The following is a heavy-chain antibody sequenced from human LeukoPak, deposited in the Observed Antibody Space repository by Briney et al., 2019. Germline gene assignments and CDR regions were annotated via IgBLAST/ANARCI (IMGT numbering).Heavy chain of an antibody. J-gene: IGHJ4*02. D-gene: IGHD2-2*01. V-gene: IGHV1-69-2*01. CDR2: VDPEDGET. CDR3: ATVGYCSSTSCPTDY. Sequence: ASVKISCKVSGYTFTDYYMHWVQQAPGKGLEWMGLVDPEDGETIYAERFQGRVTITADTTKKKEYMEMRSLTSEDTAVYYCATVGYCSSTSCPTDYWGQGTLVTVSS. CDR1: GYTFTDYY.